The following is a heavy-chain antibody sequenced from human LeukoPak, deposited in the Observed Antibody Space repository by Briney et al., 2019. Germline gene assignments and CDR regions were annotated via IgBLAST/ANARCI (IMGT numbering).Heavy chain of an antibody. J-gene: IGHJ4*02. Sequence: GGSLRLSRAASGFTFSSFTMRWVRQPPGKGLEWVSTIGTGGGGTYYADSVRGRFTISRDSSKNTLYLQMNSLRAEDTAVYYCARCSGYFFDYWGQGTLVTVSS. D-gene: IGHD2-8*01. CDR1: GFTFSSFT. V-gene: IGHV3-23*01. CDR3: ARCSGYFFDY. CDR2: IGTGGGGT.